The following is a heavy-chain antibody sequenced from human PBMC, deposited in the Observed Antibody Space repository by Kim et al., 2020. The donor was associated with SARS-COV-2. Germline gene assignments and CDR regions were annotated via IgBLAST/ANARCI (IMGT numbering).Heavy chain of an antibody. Sequence: GGSLRLSCAASGFTFSSYWMSWVRQAPGKGLECVANIKQDGSEKYYVDSVKGRFTISRDNAKNSLYLQMNSLRAEDTAVYYCASSPVTTYEDYYYGMDVWGQGTTVTVSS. V-gene: IGHV3-7*01. J-gene: IGHJ6*02. D-gene: IGHD4-4*01. CDR1: GFTFSSYW. CDR3: ASSPVTTYEDYYYGMDV. CDR2: IKQDGSEK.